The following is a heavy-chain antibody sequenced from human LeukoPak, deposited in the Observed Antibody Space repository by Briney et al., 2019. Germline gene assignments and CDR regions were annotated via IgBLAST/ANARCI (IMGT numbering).Heavy chain of an antibody. CDR2: ISAYNGNT. Sequence: ASVKVSCKASGYTFTSYGISWVRQDPGQGLEWMGWISAYNGNTNYAQKLQGRVTMTTDTSTSTAYMELRSLRSDDTAVYYCARDSRTYYDFWGPLPGVYWGQGTLVTVSS. V-gene: IGHV1-18*01. D-gene: IGHD3-3*01. CDR3: ARDSRTYYDFWGPLPGVY. J-gene: IGHJ4*02. CDR1: GYTFTSYG.